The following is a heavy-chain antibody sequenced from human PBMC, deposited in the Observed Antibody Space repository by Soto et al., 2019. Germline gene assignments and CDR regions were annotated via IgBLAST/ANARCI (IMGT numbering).Heavy chain of an antibody. CDR1: GFTFSTYN. V-gene: IGHV3-48*01. CDR2: ISASSDAI. J-gene: IGHJ4*02. D-gene: IGHD6-19*01. CDR3: IKGGWLDY. Sequence: EVQLVESGGGLVQPGGSLRLSCSASGFTFSTYNMNWVRQAPGKGLEWLSDISASSDAIYYADSVKGRFIISRDNSKYALFLQMNSLRVEDTAVYDCIKGGWLDYWGQGTLVTVSS.